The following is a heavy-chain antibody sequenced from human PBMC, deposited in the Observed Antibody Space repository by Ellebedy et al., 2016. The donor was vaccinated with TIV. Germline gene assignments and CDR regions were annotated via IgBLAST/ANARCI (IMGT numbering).Heavy chain of an antibody. CDR2: ISSSGSTI. D-gene: IGHD3-16*01. V-gene: IGHV3-11*01. CDR3: ARDRSRLFSGGEDY. Sequence: GESLKISXAASGFTFSDYYMSWIRQAPGKGLEWVSYISSSGSTIYYADSVKGRFTISRDNSKNTLYLQMNSLSAEDTAVYYCARDRSRLFSGGEDYWGQGVLVTVSS. CDR1: GFTFSDYY. J-gene: IGHJ4*02.